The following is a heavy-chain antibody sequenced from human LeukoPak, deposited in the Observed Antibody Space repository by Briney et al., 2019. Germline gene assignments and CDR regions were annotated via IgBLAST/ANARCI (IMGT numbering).Heavy chain of an antibody. J-gene: IGHJ4*02. CDR3: ARDRIPYCSGGSCYYFDY. D-gene: IGHD2-15*01. CDR2: ISAYNGNT. V-gene: IGHV1-18*04. CDR1: GYTFTSYG. Sequence: ASVKVSCKASGYTFTSYGISWVRQAPGQGLEWMGWISAYNGNTNYAQKLQGRVTMTTDTSTSTAYMELRSLRSDDTAVYYCARDRIPYCSGGSCYYFDYWGRGTLVTVSS.